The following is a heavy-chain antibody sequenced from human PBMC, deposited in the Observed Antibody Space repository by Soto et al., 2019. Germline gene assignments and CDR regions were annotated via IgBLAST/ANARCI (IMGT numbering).Heavy chain of an antibody. CDR2: INGGTGQT. D-gene: IGHD1-1*01. CDR3: ARGKGMEENYYYYGLDI. CDR1: GYTFSTHA. V-gene: IGHV1-3*01. Sequence: RASVKVSCKASGYTFSTHAMHRVRQAPGQSLEWMGWINGGTGQTKHSHRFQGRVTITRDTSASTAYMELSSLRPEDTAVYYCARGKGMEENYYYYGLDIWGQGTTVTVSS. J-gene: IGHJ6*01.